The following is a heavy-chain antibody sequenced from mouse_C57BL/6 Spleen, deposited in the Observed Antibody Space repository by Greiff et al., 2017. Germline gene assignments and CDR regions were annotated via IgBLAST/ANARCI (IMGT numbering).Heavy chain of an antibody. D-gene: IGHD1-1*01. CDR3: ARHHYYGSSPYYFDY. Sequence: EVQLQQSGPVLVKPGASVKMSCKASGYTFTDYYMNWVKQSHGKSLEWIGVINPYNGGTSYNQKFKGKATLTVDKSSSTAYMELNSLTSEDSAVYYCARHHYYGSSPYYFDYWGQGTTLTVSS. V-gene: IGHV1-19*01. CDR2: INPYNGGT. J-gene: IGHJ2*01. CDR1: GYTFTDYY.